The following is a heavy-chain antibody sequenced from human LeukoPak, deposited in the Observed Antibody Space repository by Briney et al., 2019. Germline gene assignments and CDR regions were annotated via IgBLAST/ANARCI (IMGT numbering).Heavy chain of an antibody. CDR3: ARLPPYYSDGWGYFDH. V-gene: IGHV4-59*08. Sequence: SETLSLTCSVSGRSISSHYWSWIRQPPGKGLEWIAYMFDSGGTKHNPPLRSRVILSRDTSKNQFSLNLISVTAADTAVYYCARLPPYYSDGWGYFDHWGQGNLVTVSS. CDR1: GRSISSHY. D-gene: IGHD2-15*01. CDR2: MFDSGGT. J-gene: IGHJ4*02.